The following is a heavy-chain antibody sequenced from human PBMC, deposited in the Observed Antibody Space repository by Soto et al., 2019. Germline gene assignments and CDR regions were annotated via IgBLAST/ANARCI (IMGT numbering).Heavy chain of an antibody. CDR1: GYTFTSYG. D-gene: IGHD3-3*01. J-gene: IGHJ4*02. Sequence: SVKVSCKASGYTFTSYGISWVRQAPGQGLEWMGWISAYNGNTNYAQKLQGRVTMTTDTSTSTAYMELRSLRSDDTAVYYCARSYDFWSGYYYFDYWGQGTLVTVSS. V-gene: IGHV1-18*04. CDR2: ISAYNGNT. CDR3: ARSYDFWSGYYYFDY.